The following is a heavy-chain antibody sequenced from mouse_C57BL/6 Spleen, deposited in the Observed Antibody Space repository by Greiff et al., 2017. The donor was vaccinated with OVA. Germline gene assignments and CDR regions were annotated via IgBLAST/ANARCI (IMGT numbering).Heavy chain of an antibody. CDR1: GYTFTSYW. CDR2: IHPNSGST. J-gene: IGHJ2*01. D-gene: IGHD2-4*01. CDR3: ARKGLFYDYAPYFDY. Sequence: QVQLQQPGAELVKPGASVKLSCKASGYTFTSYWMHWVKQRPGQGLEWIGMIHPNSGSTNYNEKFKSKATLTVDKSSSTAYMQLSSLTSEDSAVYYCARKGLFYDYAPYFDYWGQGTTLTVSS. V-gene: IGHV1-64*01.